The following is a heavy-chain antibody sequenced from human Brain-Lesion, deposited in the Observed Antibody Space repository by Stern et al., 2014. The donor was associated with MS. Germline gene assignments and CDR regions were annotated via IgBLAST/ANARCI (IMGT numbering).Heavy chain of an antibody. V-gene: IGHV1-45*02. J-gene: IGHJ4*02. Sequence: QVQLVQSGAEVKKTGSSVKVSCQASGNTFTNRYLHWVRQAPGQALEWMGWITPFTRNTNYAQNFQDRVTITMDRSMSTAYMDLSSLRSDDTAIYFCAEGGSYGFVYWGQGTLVTVSS. CDR3: AEGGSYGFVY. D-gene: IGHD4-17*01. CDR1: GNTFTNRY. CDR2: ITPFTRNT.